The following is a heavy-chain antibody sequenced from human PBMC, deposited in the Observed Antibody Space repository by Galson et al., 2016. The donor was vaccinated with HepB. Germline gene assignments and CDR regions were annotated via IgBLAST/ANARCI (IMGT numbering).Heavy chain of an antibody. Sequence: SLRLSCAASGFTFSNYWMHWVRQAPGKGLVWVSRIRGDGTSTSYADSVKGRFTISRDNAKNTPYLQMNSLRAEDTAMYYCIKSDYGDYWGQGTLVTVSS. CDR1: GFTFSNYW. V-gene: IGHV3-74*01. CDR2: IRGDGTST. J-gene: IGHJ4*02. CDR3: IKSDYGDY.